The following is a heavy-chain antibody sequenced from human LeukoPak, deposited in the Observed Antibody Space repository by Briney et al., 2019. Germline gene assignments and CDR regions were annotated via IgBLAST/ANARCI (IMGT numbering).Heavy chain of an antibody. CDR1: GYTLTELS. CDR2: FDPEDGET. J-gene: IGHJ4*02. Sequence: ASVKVSCKVSGYTLTELSMHWVRQAPGKGVEWMGGFDPEDGETIYAQKFQGRVTMTEDTSTDTAYMELSSLRSEDTAVYYCATIPTSSYSSRWYRETGGYWGQGTLVTVSS. D-gene: IGHD6-13*01. V-gene: IGHV1-24*01. CDR3: ATIPTSSYSSRWYRETGGY.